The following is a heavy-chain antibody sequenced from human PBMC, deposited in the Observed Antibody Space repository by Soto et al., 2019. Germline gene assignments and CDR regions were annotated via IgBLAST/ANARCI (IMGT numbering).Heavy chain of an antibody. J-gene: IGHJ3*02. D-gene: IGHD1-26*01. CDR1: GYTLTELS. CDR3: VLVGATTSDAFDI. CDR2: FDPEDGET. V-gene: IGHV1-24*01. Sequence: ASVKVSSKVSGYTLTELSMHWVRQAPGKGLEWMGGFDPEDGETIYAQKFQGRVTMTEDTSTDTAYMELSSLRSEDTAVYYCVLVGATTSDAFDIWGQGTMVTVSS.